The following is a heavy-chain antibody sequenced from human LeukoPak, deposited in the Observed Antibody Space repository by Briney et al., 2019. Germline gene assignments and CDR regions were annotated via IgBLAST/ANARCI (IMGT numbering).Heavy chain of an antibody. D-gene: IGHD2-2*01. CDR1: GGSVSSGSYY. CDR3: ARSVTGYQLLWGGYYYYMDV. V-gene: IGHV4-61*01. J-gene: IGHJ6*03. Sequence: SETLSLTCTVSGGSVSSGSYYWSWIRQPPGKGLEWIGYIYYSGSINYNPSLKSRVTISVDTSKNQFSLKLSSVTAADTAVYYCARSVTGYQLLWGGYYYYMDVWGKGTTVTVSS. CDR2: IYYSGSI.